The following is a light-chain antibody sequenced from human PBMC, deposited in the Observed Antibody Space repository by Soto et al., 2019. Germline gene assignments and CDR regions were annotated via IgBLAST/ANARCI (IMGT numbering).Light chain of an antibody. Sequence: EIVMTQSPATLSASPGERATLSCRASQSVGNDLTWYQQKPGQAPRLLIFGASTRATGIPARFSGSGSGTEFTLTISSLQSEDFAVYYCQQYNNWPPLTFGGGTKVEIK. CDR1: QSVGND. CDR3: QQYNNWPPLT. V-gene: IGKV3-15*01. J-gene: IGKJ4*01. CDR2: GAS.